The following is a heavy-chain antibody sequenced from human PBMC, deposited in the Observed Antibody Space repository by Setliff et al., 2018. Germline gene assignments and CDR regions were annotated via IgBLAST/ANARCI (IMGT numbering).Heavy chain of an antibody. Sequence: GGSLRLSCAASGLTFDNYAFSWVRQAPGKGLEWISAISADGSSVYYARSVRGRFTVSRDNSNSTVSLQMNSLRTEDTAFYFCARATASLPTTASDYWGQGTLVTVS. V-gene: IGHV3-23*01. CDR3: ARATASLPTTASDY. CDR1: GLTFDNYA. CDR2: ISADGSSV. J-gene: IGHJ4*02. D-gene: IGHD2-21*02.